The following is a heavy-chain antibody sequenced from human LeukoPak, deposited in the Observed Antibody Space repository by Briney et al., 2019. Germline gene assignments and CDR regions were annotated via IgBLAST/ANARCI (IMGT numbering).Heavy chain of an antibody. CDR3: ARDNEGGVSAFDI. CDR2: IYYSGST. Sequence: SETLSLTCAVSGGSISSYYWSWIRQPPGKGLEWIGYIYYSGSTNYNPSLKSRVTISVDTSKNQFSLKLSSVTAADTAVYYCARDNEGGVSAFDIWGQGTMVTVSS. CDR1: GGSISSYY. D-gene: IGHD3-16*01. V-gene: IGHV4-59*01. J-gene: IGHJ3*02.